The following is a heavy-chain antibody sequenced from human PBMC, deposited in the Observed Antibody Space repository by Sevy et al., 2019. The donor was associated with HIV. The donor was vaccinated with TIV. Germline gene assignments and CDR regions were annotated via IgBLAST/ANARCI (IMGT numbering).Heavy chain of an antibody. CDR1: EFTFSSHA. CDR3: ARDGRGISAFDI. J-gene: IGHJ3*02. V-gene: IGHV3-23*01. Sequence: GGSLRLSGTAPEFTFSSHAVSWVRQAPGKGLEWVSAISGNGGNTHYADSVRGRFTISRDNFKNTLYLQMNSLRAEDTALYYCARDGRGISAFDIWGQGTMVTVSS. D-gene: IGHD3-3*02. CDR2: ISGNGGNT.